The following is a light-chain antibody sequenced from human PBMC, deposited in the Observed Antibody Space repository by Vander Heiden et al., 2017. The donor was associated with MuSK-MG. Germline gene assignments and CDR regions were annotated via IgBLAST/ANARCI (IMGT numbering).Light chain of an antibody. J-gene: IGKJ1*01. CDR3: QHCYSTLT. V-gene: IGKV1-39*01. CDR1: QSIINY. CDR2: AAS. Sequence: DIQMTQFLPSLSASVGDRVTITCRASQSIINYLNWDQQKAGKAPKLLIYAASRWQSGVPQRFTGSGCGTDFTLTSSRRQPEDFATYYIQHCYSTLTFGQGSKAEI.